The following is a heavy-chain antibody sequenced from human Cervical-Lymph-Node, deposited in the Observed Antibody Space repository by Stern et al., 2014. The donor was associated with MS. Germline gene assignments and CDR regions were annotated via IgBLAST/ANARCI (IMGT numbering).Heavy chain of an antibody. CDR3: ARAGPYDYIWGNVRHRAFYFDS. J-gene: IGHJ4*02. Sequence: HVQLQESGPGLVKPSETLSLMCSVSSGFIGNYYWSWIRQPPGKGLEWIGHLYYSGSNYSTPSLKSRVTISLDTSKNQFSRRLSSVTAADTAVYYCARAGPYDYIWGNVRHRAFYFDSWGQGALVPVSS. V-gene: IGHV4-59*01. CDR2: LYYSGSN. CDR1: SGFIGNYY. D-gene: IGHD3-16*01.